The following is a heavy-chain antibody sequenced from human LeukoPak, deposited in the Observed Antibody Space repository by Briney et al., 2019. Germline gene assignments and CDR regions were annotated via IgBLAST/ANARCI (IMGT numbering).Heavy chain of an antibody. Sequence: GGSLRLSCAASGFTFSNSWMSWVRQAPGKGLEWVAVIWYDGSNKYYADSVKGRFTISRDNSKNTLYLQMNSLRAEDTAVYYCAREEYSSSCFDYWGQGTLVTVSS. J-gene: IGHJ4*02. CDR1: GFTFSNSW. D-gene: IGHD6-6*01. CDR2: IWYDGSNK. CDR3: AREEYSSSCFDY. V-gene: IGHV3-33*08.